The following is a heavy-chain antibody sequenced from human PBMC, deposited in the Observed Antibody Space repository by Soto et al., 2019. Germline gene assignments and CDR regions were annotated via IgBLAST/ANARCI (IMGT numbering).Heavy chain of an antibody. CDR1: GFTFTSFD. Sequence: PGGSLRLSCATSGFTFTSFDMHWVRQAPGKGLEWVAVTWFDGSKKYLADSVKGRFTISRDNSKSTVYLQMNSLRVEDTAVYYCATDPRGGGFGNFDYWGQGALVTVSS. J-gene: IGHJ4*02. V-gene: IGHV3-33*01. D-gene: IGHD2-15*01. CDR2: TWFDGSKK. CDR3: ATDPRGGGFGNFDY.